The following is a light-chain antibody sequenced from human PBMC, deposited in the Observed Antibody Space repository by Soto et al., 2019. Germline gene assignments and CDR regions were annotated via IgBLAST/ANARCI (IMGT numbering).Light chain of an antibody. J-gene: IGKJ1*01. CDR1: QSVSSSY. CDR2: GAS. CDR3: QQYGSSPRT. Sequence: EISLTQSPGPLSFSPGEKATLSCRASQSVSSSYLAWYQQKPGQAPRLLIYGASSRATGIPDRFSGSGSGTDFTLTISRLEPEDFAVYYCQQYGSSPRTFGQGTKVDIK. V-gene: IGKV3-20*01.